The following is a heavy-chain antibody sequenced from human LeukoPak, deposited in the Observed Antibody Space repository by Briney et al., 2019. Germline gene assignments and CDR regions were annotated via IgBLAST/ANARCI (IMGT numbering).Heavy chain of an antibody. CDR1: GGSISSYY. Sequence: SETLPLTCTVSGGSISSYYWSWIRQPPGKGLEWIGYIYYSGSTNYNPSLKSRVTISVDTSKNQFSLKLSSVTAADTAVYYCARGSSSQYWAALPDAFDIWGQGTMVTVSS. V-gene: IGHV4-59*01. D-gene: IGHD6-13*01. CDR3: ARGSSSQYWAALPDAFDI. J-gene: IGHJ3*02. CDR2: IYYSGST.